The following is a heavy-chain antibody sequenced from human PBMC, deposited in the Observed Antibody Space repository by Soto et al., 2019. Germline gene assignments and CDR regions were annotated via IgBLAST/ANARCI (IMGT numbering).Heavy chain of an antibody. J-gene: IGHJ6*02. Sequence: PGESLKISCKGSGYSFTSYWISWVRQMPGKGLEWMGRIDPSDSYTNYSPSFQGHVTISADKSISTAYLQWSSLKASDTAMYYCARHGAYYDFWSGYYDYYYYYCMDVWGQGTTVTVSS. CDR3: ARHGAYYDFWSGYYDYYYYYCMDV. CDR2: IDPSDSYT. D-gene: IGHD3-3*01. V-gene: IGHV5-10-1*01. CDR1: GYSFTSYW.